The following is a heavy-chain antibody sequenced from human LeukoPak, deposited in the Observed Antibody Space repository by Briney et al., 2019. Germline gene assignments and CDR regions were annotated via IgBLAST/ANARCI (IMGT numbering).Heavy chain of an antibody. CDR3: AKNLPKYYGSGSYPQRAFDI. Sequence: GRSLRLSCAASGFTFGSYAMHWVRQAPGKGLEWVAVISYDGNKKYYADSVKDRFTVSRDNSKNMMSFQMNSLTTEDTAVYYCAKNLPKYYGSGSYPQRAFDIWGQGTMVTVSS. D-gene: IGHD3-10*01. CDR1: GFTFGSYA. CDR2: ISYDGNKK. J-gene: IGHJ3*02. V-gene: IGHV3-30-3*02.